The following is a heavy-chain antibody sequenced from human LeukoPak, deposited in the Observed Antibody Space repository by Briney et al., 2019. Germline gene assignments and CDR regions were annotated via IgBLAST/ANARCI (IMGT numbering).Heavy chain of an antibody. J-gene: IGHJ4*02. CDR2: ISSGGNSK. Sequence: PGGSLGLSCEGFGFNFRGFSTYSMNWVRQAPGKGLEWVSCISSGGNSKFYAESVKGRFTISRDNAKNSLYLQMNSLRAEDTAVYYCARVEFAYASGWYEGDYWGQGTLVTVSS. D-gene: IGHD6-19*01. CDR3: ARVEFAYASGWYEGDY. V-gene: IGHV3-21*06. CDR1: GFNFRGFSTYS.